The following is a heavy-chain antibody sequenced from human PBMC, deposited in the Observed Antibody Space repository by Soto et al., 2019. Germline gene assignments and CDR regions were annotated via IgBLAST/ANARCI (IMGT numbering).Heavy chain of an antibody. CDR1: GYTFTGYY. CDR2: INPNSGGT. J-gene: IGHJ3*02. D-gene: IGHD2-15*01. V-gene: IGHV1-2*04. CDR3: ARDAEIKGYCSGGSCYAFDI. Sequence: ASVKVSCKASGYTFTGYYMHWVRQAPGQGLEWMGWINPNSGGTNYAQKFQGWVTMTRDTSISTAYMELSRLRSDDTAVNYCARDAEIKGYCSGGSCYAFDIWGQGTMVTVSS.